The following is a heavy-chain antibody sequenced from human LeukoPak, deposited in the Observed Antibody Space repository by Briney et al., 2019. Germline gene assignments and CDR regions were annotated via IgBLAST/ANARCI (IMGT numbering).Heavy chain of an antibody. Sequence: PSETLSLTCTVSGGSISSYYWSWIRQPPGKGLEWIGYIYYSGSTNYNPSLKSRVTISVDTSKNQFSLKLSSVTAADTAVYYCARERLSSGRGWFDPWGQGTLVTVSS. CDR3: ARERLSSGRGWFDP. D-gene: IGHD1-26*01. V-gene: IGHV4-59*01. CDR1: GGSISSYY. CDR2: IYYSGST. J-gene: IGHJ5*02.